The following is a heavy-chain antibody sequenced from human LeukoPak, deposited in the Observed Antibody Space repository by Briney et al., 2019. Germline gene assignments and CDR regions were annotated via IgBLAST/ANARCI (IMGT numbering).Heavy chain of an antibody. CDR1: GFTFSSYS. Sequence: GGSLRLSCAASGFTFSSYSMNWVRQAPGKGLEWVSCISSSSSYIYYADSVKGRFTISRDNAKNSLYLQMNSLRAEDTAVYYCARSTMYSSGPDACDIWGQETMDSVSS. CDR2: ISSSSSYI. CDR3: ARSTMYSSGPDACDI. D-gene: IGHD6-19*01. J-gene: IGHJ3*02. V-gene: IGHV3-21*01.